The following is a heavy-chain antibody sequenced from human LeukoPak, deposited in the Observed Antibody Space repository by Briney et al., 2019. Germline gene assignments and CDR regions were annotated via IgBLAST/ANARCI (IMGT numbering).Heavy chain of an antibody. D-gene: IGHD3-3*01. V-gene: IGHV4-59*08. CDR1: GGSISSNY. CDR2: IYYSGST. J-gene: IGHJ6*02. CDR3: ARGPYYDFWSGYYKDYYYYGMDV. Sequence: SETLSLTCTVSGGSISSNYWSWIRQPPGKGLEWIGYIYYSGSTNYNPSLKSRVTISVDTSKNQFSLKLSSVTAADTAVYYCARGPYYDFWSGYYKDYYYYGMDVWGQGTTVTVSS.